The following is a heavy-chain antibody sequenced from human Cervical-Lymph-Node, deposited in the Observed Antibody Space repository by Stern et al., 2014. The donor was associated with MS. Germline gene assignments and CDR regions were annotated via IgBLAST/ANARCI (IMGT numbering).Heavy chain of an antibody. CDR2: IWYDGSQK. CDR3: ARKIPDYYYYAMDV. Sequence: QLVQSGGGVVQPGGSQRLSCTASGFTFEDYAMEWVRQVPGKGLEWVAMIWYDGSQKYYGDSVRGRFSVSRDNSRNTLYLQMKSLSLEDTAVYYCARKIPDYYYYAMDVWGQGTTVTVSS. V-gene: IGHV3-33*01. CDR1: GFTFEDYA. J-gene: IGHJ6*02. D-gene: IGHD2-2*02.